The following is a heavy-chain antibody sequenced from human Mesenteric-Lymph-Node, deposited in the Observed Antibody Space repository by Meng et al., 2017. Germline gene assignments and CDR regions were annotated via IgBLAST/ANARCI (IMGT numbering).Heavy chain of an antibody. Sequence: QQGGAGLLKPSETLSLTCAVYGGSFSGYYWSWIRQPPGKGLEWNGEINHSGSTNYNPSLKSRVTISVDTSKNQFSLKLSSVTAADTAVYYCADSSGYLRSFDYWGQGTLVTVSS. CDR3: ADSSGYLRSFDY. CDR1: GGSFSGYY. V-gene: IGHV4-34*01. CDR2: INHSGST. J-gene: IGHJ4*02. D-gene: IGHD3-22*01.